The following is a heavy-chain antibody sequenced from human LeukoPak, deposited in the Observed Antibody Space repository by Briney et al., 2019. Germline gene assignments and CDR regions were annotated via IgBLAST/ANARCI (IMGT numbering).Heavy chain of an antibody. V-gene: IGHV1-2*02. Sequence: ASVTVSCKASGYTFTGYYMHWVRQAPGQGLEWMGWINPNSGGTNYAQKFQGRVTITADESTSTAYMELSSLRSEDTAVYYCARDLPHLRYCSSTSCPSAEYFQHWGQGTLVTVSS. CDR3: ARDLPHLRYCSSTSCPSAEYFQH. CDR2: INPNSGGT. J-gene: IGHJ1*01. CDR1: GYTFTGYY. D-gene: IGHD2-2*01.